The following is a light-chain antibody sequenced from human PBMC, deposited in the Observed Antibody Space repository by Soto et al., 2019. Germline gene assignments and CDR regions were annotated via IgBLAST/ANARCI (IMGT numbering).Light chain of an antibody. Sequence: QSVLTQPRSVSGSPGQSVTISCTGTSSDVGGYNYVSWYQQHPGKAPKLMIYDVSKRPSGVPDRFSGSKSGNTASLTISGLQAEDEADYYCCSYAGSYVFGTGTKGTVL. CDR2: DVS. V-gene: IGLV2-11*01. CDR1: SSDVGGYNY. CDR3: CSYAGSYV. J-gene: IGLJ1*01.